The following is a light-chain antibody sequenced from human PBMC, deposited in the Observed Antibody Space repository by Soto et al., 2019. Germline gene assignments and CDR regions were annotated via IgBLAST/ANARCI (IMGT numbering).Light chain of an antibody. J-gene: IGKJ4*01. V-gene: IGKV3-11*01. CDR3: QQRSNGLT. CDR2: DAS. Sequence: EIVLTQSPGTLSLSPGERATLSCRASQSVGSDYLAWYQQKPGQAPRLLIYDASNRATGIPARFSGSGSGTDFTLTISSLEPEDFAVYYCQQRSNGLTFGGGTKVDIK. CDR1: QSVGSDY.